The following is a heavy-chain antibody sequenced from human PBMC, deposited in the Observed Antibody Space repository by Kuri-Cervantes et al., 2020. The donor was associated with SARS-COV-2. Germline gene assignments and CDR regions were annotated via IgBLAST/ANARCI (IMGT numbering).Heavy chain of an antibody. Sequence: SETLSLTCTVSGGSINSYYWSWIRQPPGKGLEWIGYIYYSGSTNYNPSLKSRVTISVDTSKNQFSLKLSSVTAADTAVYYCARVEKLYSYGGSIDYWGQGTLVTVSS. D-gene: IGHD5-18*01. J-gene: IGHJ4*02. CDR3: ARVEKLYSYGGSIDY. CDR2: IYYSGST. V-gene: IGHV4-59*08. CDR1: GGSINSYY.